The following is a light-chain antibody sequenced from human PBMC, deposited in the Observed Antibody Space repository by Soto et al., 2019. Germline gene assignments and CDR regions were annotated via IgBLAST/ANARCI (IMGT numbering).Light chain of an antibody. Sequence: DIQMTQSPSSLSASVGDRVTITCRARQSISSYLNWYQQKPGKAPKLLIYAASRLQSGVPSRFSGSGTGTDFTLTISRLQPEDFATYYCQQSYSTPLTFGGGTKVEIK. CDR1: QSISSY. V-gene: IGKV1-39*01. J-gene: IGKJ4*01. CDR2: AAS. CDR3: QQSYSTPLT.